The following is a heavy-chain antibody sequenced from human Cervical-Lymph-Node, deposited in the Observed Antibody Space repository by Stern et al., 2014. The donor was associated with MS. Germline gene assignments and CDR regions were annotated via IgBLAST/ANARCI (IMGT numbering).Heavy chain of an antibody. Sequence: EVQLVESGGGLVQPGGALRLSCAASGFTFSNYWMDWVRQVPGEGLAWVSRPNSDGRDTAYADSVKGRFTISRDNAKNTLYLQMNSLRAEDTAVYYCTRAVIATNAFDIWGQGTMVTVSS. CDR3: TRAVIATNAFDI. D-gene: IGHD3-16*02. CDR2: PNSDGRDT. V-gene: IGHV3-74*01. CDR1: GFTFSNYW. J-gene: IGHJ3*02.